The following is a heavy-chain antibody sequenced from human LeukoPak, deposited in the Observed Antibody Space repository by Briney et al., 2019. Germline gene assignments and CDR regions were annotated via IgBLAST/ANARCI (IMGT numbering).Heavy chain of an antibody. CDR2: IIHSGST. J-gene: IGHJ6*02. Sequence: SQTLSLTCTVSGGSISSGGYSWSWIRQAPGKGLEWIGEIIHSGSTNYNPSLKSRVTISVDTSKNQFSLKLSSVTAADTALYYCASGRKSFGVHMDVWGQGTTVTVSS. CDR3: ASGRKSFGVHMDV. D-gene: IGHD3-3*01. CDR1: GGSISSGGYS. V-gene: IGHV4-30-2*01.